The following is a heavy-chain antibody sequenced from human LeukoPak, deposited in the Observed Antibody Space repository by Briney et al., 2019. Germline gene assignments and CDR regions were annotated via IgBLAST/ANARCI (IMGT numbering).Heavy chain of an antibody. CDR1: GGTFSSYA. Sequence: SVKVSCKASGGTFSSYAISWVRQAPGQGLEWMGGIIPIFGTANYAQKFQGRVTITADESTSRAYMELSSLRSEDTAVYYCARETIVVVPAAITLGANWFDPWGQGTLVTVSS. CDR2: IIPIFGTA. CDR3: ARETIVVVPAAITLGANWFDP. D-gene: IGHD2-2*01. J-gene: IGHJ5*02. V-gene: IGHV1-69*13.